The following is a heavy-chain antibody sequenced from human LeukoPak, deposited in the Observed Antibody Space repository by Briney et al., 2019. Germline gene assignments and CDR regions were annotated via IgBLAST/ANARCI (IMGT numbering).Heavy chain of an antibody. Sequence: ASVKVSCKASGYTFTGYYMHWVRQAPGQELEWMGWINPNSGGTNYAQKFQGRVTMTRDTSISTAYMELSRLRSDDTAVYYCARTFYDFWSGYPRGLDYWGQGTLVTVSS. CDR1: GYTFTGYY. CDR2: INPNSGGT. V-gene: IGHV1-2*02. D-gene: IGHD3-3*01. CDR3: ARTFYDFWSGYPRGLDY. J-gene: IGHJ4*02.